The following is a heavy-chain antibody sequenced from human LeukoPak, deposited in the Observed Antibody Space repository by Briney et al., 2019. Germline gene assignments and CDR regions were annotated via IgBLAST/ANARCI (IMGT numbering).Heavy chain of an antibody. CDR1: GFTFSSNW. V-gene: IGHV3-74*01. CDR2: INEDGSTT. D-gene: IGHD1-26*01. J-gene: IGHJ4*02. Sequence: GGSLRLSCAAFGFTFSSNWMHWVRQAPGKGLVWVSRINEDGSTTNFADSVKGRSTIFRDNAKNTLYLQMNSLRAEDTAVYYCVRDLGGRSGHWGQGTLVTVSS. CDR3: VRDLGGRSGH.